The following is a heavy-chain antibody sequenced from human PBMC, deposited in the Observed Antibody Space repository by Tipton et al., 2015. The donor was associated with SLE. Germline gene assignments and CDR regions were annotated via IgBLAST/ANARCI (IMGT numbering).Heavy chain of an antibody. CDR3: ARGGYYTSSPIDY. J-gene: IGHJ4*02. V-gene: IGHV3-48*03. CDR1: GFTFSSYE. Sequence: SLRLSCAASGFTFSSYEMNWVRQAPGKGLEWVSYISRSGSTIYYADSVKGRFTISRDNAKNSLYLQMNSLRAEDTAVYYCARGGYYTSSPIDYWGQGTLVTVSS. D-gene: IGHD6-6*01. CDR2: ISRSGSTI.